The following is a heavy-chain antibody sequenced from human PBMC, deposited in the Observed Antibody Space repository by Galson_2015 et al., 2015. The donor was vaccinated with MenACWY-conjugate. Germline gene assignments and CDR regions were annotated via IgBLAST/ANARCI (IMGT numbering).Heavy chain of an antibody. CDR2: ISAYNGDT. J-gene: IGHJ5*01. Sequence: SVKVSCKASGYIFTSYGISWVRQAPGQGLEWMGWISAYNGDTKYVRKLQDRVTMTRDTSTSTAYMEVRSLRTDDTAVYYCARGTPTISGVSVSHGDRWFDSWGQGTLVTVSS. CDR1: GYIFTSYG. V-gene: IGHV1-18*01. D-gene: IGHD3-3*01. CDR3: ARGTPTISGVSVSHGDRWFDS.